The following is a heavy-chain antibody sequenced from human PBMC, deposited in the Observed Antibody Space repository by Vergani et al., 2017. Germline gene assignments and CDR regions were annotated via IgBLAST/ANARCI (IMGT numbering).Heavy chain of an antibody. Sequence: EVQVLESGGGLVQPGGSLRLSCAASGFTFSSYAMSWVRQAPGKGLEWVSGISGSGGSTYYADSVKGRFTISRDNSKNTLYLQMNSLRAEDTAVYYCAKGGEMATIKYYFDYWGQGTLVTVSS. CDR1: GFTFSSYA. V-gene: IGHV3-23*01. CDR2: ISGSGGST. CDR3: AKGGEMATIKYYFDY. J-gene: IGHJ4*02. D-gene: IGHD5-24*01.